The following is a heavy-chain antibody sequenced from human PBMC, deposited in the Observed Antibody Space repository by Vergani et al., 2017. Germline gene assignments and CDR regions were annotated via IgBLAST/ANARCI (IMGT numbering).Heavy chain of an antibody. J-gene: IGHJ6*03. CDR1: GFTFSSYW. CDR3: ARRGSTSSSFFNYYYYYMDV. V-gene: IGHV3-7*01. CDR2: IKQDGSEK. D-gene: IGHD2-2*01. Sequence: AASGFTFSSYWMSWVRQAPGKGLEWVANIKQDGSEKYYVDSVKGRFTISRDNAKNSLYLQMNSLRAEDTAVYYCARRGSTSSSFFNYYYYYMDVWGKGTTVTVSS.